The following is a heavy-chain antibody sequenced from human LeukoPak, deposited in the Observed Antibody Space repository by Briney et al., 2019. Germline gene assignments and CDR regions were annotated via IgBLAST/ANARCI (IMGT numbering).Heavy chain of an antibody. D-gene: IGHD4-23*01. CDR2: ISGSGAAT. V-gene: IGHV3-23*01. J-gene: IGHJ1*01. CDR3: AKFSPYGGNSY. Sequence: SGGSLRLSCAASEFTGFTFSGSAMSWVRQAPGKGLEWVSAISGSGAATFCADSVKGRFTISRDNSKNTLYLQMNSLKVEDTALYYCAKFSPYGGNSYWGQGTLVTVSS. CDR1: EFTGFTFSGSA.